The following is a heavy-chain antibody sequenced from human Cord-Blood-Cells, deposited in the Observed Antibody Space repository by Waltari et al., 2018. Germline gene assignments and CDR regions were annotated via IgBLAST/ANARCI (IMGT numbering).Heavy chain of an antibody. CDR3: ARAAGYCSSTSCYFDY. D-gene: IGHD2-2*01. J-gene: IGHJ4*02. V-gene: IGHV4-38-2*01. CDR1: GYSISSGYY. Sequence: QVQLQESGPGLVKPSETLSLTCAVSGYSISSGYYWGWIRQPPGKGLEWIGSIYHSGSTYYHPSLKSRVTISVDTAKNQFSLKLSSVTAADTAVYYCARAAGYCSSTSCYFDYWGQGTLVTVSS. CDR2: IYHSGST.